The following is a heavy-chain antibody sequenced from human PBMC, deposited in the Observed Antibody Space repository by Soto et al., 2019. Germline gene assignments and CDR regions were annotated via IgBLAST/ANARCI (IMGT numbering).Heavy chain of an antibody. Sequence: ASVKGSFQASGYTLTRHHIPWGRQGPGQRVEWMGIINPSGGSTSYAQKFQGRVTMTRDTSTNTVYMELSSLRSEDTAVYYCASPYYDFWSGSHDAFDIWGQGTMVTVSS. D-gene: IGHD3-3*01. CDR2: INPSGGST. V-gene: IGHV1-46*01. J-gene: IGHJ3*02. CDR3: ASPYYDFWSGSHDAFDI. CDR1: GYTLTRHH.